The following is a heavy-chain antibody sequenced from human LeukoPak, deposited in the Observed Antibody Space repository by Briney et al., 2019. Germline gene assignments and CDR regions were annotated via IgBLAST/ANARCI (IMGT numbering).Heavy chain of an antibody. V-gene: IGHV1-2*02. D-gene: IGHD3-10*01. Sequence: ASVKVSCKASGYTFTSYGISWVRQAPGQGLEGMGWINPNSGGTNYAQKFQGRVTMTRDTSISTAYMELSSLRSDDTAVYYCARDSAIYYGSDYYMDVWGKGTTVTISS. CDR3: ARDSAIYYGSDYYMDV. CDR1: GYTFTSYG. CDR2: INPNSGGT. J-gene: IGHJ6*03.